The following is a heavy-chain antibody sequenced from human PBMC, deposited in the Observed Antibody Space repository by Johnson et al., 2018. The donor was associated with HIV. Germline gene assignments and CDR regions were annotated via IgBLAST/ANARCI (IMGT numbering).Heavy chain of an antibody. Sequence: QVQLVESGGGVVQPGRSLGLSCAASGFTFSTYAMDWVRQGPGEGLEWVSGLNWNAGSTGYADSVKGRFTISRDNSKNTLYLQMNSLRAEDTAVYYCARGAPPTWYSSSWRGGAFDIWGQGTMVTVSS. CDR3: ARGAPPTWYSSSWRGGAFDI. J-gene: IGHJ3*02. CDR1: GFTFSTYA. D-gene: IGHD6-13*01. CDR2: LNWNAGST. V-gene: IGHV3-NL1*01.